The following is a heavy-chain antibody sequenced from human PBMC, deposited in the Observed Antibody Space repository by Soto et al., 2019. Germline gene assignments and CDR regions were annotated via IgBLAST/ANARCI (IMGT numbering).Heavy chain of an antibody. CDR3: AKEIYNFSNTAMNRYYYYGMDV. Sequence: GGSLRLSCAASGFTFSSYAMSWVRQAPGKGLEWVSAISGSGGSTYYADSVKGRFTISRDNSKNTLYLQMNSLRAEDTAVYYCAKEIYNFSNTAMNRYYYYGMDVWGQGTTVTVSS. CDR1: GFTFSSYA. V-gene: IGHV3-23*01. D-gene: IGHD5-18*01. J-gene: IGHJ6*02. CDR2: ISGSGGST.